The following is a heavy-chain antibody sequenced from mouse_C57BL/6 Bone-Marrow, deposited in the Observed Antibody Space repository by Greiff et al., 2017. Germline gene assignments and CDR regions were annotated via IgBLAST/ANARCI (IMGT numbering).Heavy chain of an antibody. CDR2: IDPENGDT. CDR3: TTDYYGSHWYFDV. J-gene: IGHJ1*03. D-gene: IGHD1-1*01. Sequence: EVQLQESGAELVRPGASVKLSCTASGFNIKDDYMHWVKQRPEQGLEWIGWIDPENGDTAYASKFQGKATITADTSSNTAYLQLSSLTSEDTAVYYCTTDYYGSHWYFDVWGTGTTVTVSS. CDR1: GFNIKDDY. V-gene: IGHV14-4*01.